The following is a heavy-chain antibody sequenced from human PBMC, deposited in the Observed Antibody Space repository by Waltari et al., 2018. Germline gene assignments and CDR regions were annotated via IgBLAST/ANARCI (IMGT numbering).Heavy chain of an antibody. J-gene: IGHJ4*02. V-gene: IGHV3-23*01. CDR2: ISGSGGST. CDR1: GFTFSSYA. CDR3: AKVPPRGIGSGYLRTHFDY. Sequence: EVQLLESGGGLVQPGGSLRLSCAASGFTFSSYAMRWVRQAPGKGLEWVSAISGSGGSTYYADSVKGRFTISRDNSKNTLYLQMNSLRAEDTAVYYCAKVPPRGIGSGYLRTHFDYWGQGTLVTVSS. D-gene: IGHD3-22*01.